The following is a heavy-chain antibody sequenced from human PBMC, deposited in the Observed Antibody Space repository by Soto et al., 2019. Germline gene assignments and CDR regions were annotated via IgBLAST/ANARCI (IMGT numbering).Heavy chain of an antibody. CDR3: AAGVTTFDY. J-gene: IGHJ4*02. Sequence: ASVKVSCKVSGNTLSGLPMHCVRQAPGKGLEXMXSLXXXXXEXXXAHRFQGRVTVTEDTSTDTDYMDLSSLKSEDTAVYYCAAGVTTFDYWGQGTLVTVSS. CDR2: LXXXXXEX. V-gene: IGHV1-24*01. CDR1: GNTLSGLP. D-gene: IGHD4-17*01.